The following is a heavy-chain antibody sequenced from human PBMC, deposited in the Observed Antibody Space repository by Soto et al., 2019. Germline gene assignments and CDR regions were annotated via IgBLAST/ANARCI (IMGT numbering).Heavy chain of an antibody. V-gene: IGHV4-30-4*01. Sequence: SETLSLTCTVSGGSISSGDYYWSWIRQPPGKGLEWIGYIYSSGSTYYNPSLKSRVTISVDTSKNQFSLKLGSVTAADTAVYYGARASRSGSYYYGPWGQGTLVTVSS. CDR1: GGSISSGDYY. J-gene: IGHJ5*02. CDR3: ARASRSGSYYYGP. D-gene: IGHD1-26*01. CDR2: IYSSGST.